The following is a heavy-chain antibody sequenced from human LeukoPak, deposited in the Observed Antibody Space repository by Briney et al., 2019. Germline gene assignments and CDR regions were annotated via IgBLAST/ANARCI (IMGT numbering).Heavy chain of an antibody. D-gene: IGHD4-17*01. J-gene: IGHJ6*02. CDR2: INHSGST. V-gene: IGHV4-4*02. Sequence: SETLSLTCAVSGGSISSNNWWGWVRQPPGKGLEWIGEINHSGSTNYNPSLKSRVTISVDTSKNQFSLKLSSVTAADTAVYYCASYGAHYYYYYYGMDVWGQGTTVTVSS. CDR1: GGSISSNNW. CDR3: ASYGAHYYYYYYGMDV.